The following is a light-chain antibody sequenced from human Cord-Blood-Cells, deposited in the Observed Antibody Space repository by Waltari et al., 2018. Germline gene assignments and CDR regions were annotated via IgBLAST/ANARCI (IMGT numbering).Light chain of an antibody. V-gene: IGLV6-57*01. CDR1: SGSISSNY. CDR3: QSYDSSNLAV. CDR2: EDN. Sequence: NFMLTQPHSVSESPGKTVTISCTRSSGSISSNYLQWSQQRPGSSPTTVIYEDNQRPSGVPDRFSGSIDSSSNSASLTISGLKTEDEADYYCQSYDSSNLAVFGGGTQLTVL. J-gene: IGLJ7*01.